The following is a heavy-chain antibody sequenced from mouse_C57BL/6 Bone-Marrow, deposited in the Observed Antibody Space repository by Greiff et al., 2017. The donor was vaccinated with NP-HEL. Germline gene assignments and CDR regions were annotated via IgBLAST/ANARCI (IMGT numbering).Heavy chain of an antibody. CDR3: ARRTIRGGFAY. CDR2: ISNGGGST. Sequence: EVQGVESGGGLVQPGGSLKLSCAASGFTFSDYYMYWVRQTPEKRLEWVAYISNGGGSTYYPDTVKGRFTISRDNAKNTLYLQMSRLKSEDTAMYYCARRTIRGGFAYWGQGTLVTVSA. D-gene: IGHD2-12*01. CDR1: GFTFSDYY. V-gene: IGHV5-12*01. J-gene: IGHJ3*01.